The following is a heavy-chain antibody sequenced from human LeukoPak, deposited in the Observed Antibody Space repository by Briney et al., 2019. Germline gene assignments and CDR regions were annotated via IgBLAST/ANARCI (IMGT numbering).Heavy chain of an antibody. CDR2: INHSGST. Sequence: SETLSLTCAVYGGSFSGYYWSWIRQPPGKGLEWIGEINHSGSTNYNPSLKSRVTISVDTSKNQFSLKLSSVTAADTAVYYCARGVRYCSGGSCYQEFDYWGQGTLVTVSS. CDR1: GGSFSGYY. V-gene: IGHV4-34*01. J-gene: IGHJ4*02. CDR3: ARGVRYCSGGSCYQEFDY. D-gene: IGHD2-15*01.